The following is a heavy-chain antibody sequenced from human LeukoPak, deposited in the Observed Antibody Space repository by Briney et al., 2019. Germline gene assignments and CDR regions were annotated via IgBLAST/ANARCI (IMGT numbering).Heavy chain of an antibody. D-gene: IGHD1-26*01. Sequence: GGSLRLSCAASGFTFSSFSMNWVRQAPGKGLEWVAFIRYDGSNKYYADSVKGRFTISRDNSKNTLYLQMNSLRAEDTAVYYCAKGLGSYYFDYWGQGTLVTVSS. CDR2: IRYDGSNK. CDR3: AKGLGSYYFDY. CDR1: GFTFSSFS. J-gene: IGHJ4*02. V-gene: IGHV3-30*02.